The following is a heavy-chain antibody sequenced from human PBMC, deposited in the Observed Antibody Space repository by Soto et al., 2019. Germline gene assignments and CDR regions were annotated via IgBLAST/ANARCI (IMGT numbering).Heavy chain of an antibody. CDR3: ARGYDFWSGYLASGMDV. CDR1: GFTFSSYD. CDR2: IGTAGDT. V-gene: IGHV3-13*01. D-gene: IGHD3-3*01. J-gene: IGHJ6*02. Sequence: PGGSLRLSCAASGFTFSSYDMHWVRQATGKGLEWVSAIGTAGDTYYPGSVKGRFTISRENAKNSLYLQMNSRRAEGTAVYYCARGYDFWSGYLASGMDVWGQGTTVTVSS.